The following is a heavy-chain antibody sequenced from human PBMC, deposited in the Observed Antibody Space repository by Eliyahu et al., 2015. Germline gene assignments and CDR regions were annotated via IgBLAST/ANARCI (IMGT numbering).Heavy chain of an antibody. CDR2: ISSSSGTI. D-gene: IGHD3-10*02. J-gene: IGHJ4*02. CDR3: ASGPLQFLCEH. V-gene: IGHV3-48*02. CDR1: GFIFSTYG. Sequence: EVQLVESGGGSVQPGGXLRLSCXAXGFIFSTYGMNWVRQAPGKGLEWISFISSSSGTIYYADSVKGRFTISRDNAKNSLYLQMSSLXDEDTAIYYCASGPLQFLCEHWGQGTLVTVSS.